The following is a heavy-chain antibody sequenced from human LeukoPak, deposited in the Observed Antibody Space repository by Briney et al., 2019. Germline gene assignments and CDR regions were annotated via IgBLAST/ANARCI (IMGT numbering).Heavy chain of an antibody. CDR3: ARHGHHGDHDY. CDR2: IYYSGST. CDR1: GGSISSSSYY. J-gene: IGHJ4*02. V-gene: IGHV4-39*01. Sequence: SETLSLTCTVSGGSISSSSYYWGWIRQPPGKGLERIGSIYYSGSTSYNPSLKSRVTISVDTSKNQFSLKLTSVTAADTAVYYCARHGHHGDHDYWGQGTLVTVSS. D-gene: IGHD2-21*02.